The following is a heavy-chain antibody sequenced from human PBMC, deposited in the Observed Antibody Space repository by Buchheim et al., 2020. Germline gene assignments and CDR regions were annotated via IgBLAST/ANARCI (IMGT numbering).Heavy chain of an antibody. CDR2: IYPGDSHI. CDR3: ARRQAPGTFDY. CDR1: GYSFANYW. D-gene: IGHD1-26*01. Sequence: EVQLVQSGAEVKKPGESLKISCKGSGYSFANYWIGWVRQMPGKGLEWMGIIYPGDSHIRYSPSFQGQVTISADKPITTASLQWSSLKASDSATYFCARRQAPGTFDYWGQGTL. V-gene: IGHV5-51*01. J-gene: IGHJ4*02.